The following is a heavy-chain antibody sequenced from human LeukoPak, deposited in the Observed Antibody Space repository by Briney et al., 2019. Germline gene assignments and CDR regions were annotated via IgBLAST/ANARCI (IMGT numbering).Heavy chain of an antibody. Sequence: GGSLRLSCTASAFTLGDFYMSWIRQAPGKGLEWIAYISNVGLTTYYAESVKGRFTISRDNAKNSLYLQMNSLRAEDTAVYYCACDFRYLGHDFWGQGTQVTVSS. CDR3: ACDFRYLGHDF. J-gene: IGHJ4*02. D-gene: IGHD2-21*02. V-gene: IGHV3-11*01. CDR1: AFTLGDFY. CDR2: ISNVGLTT.